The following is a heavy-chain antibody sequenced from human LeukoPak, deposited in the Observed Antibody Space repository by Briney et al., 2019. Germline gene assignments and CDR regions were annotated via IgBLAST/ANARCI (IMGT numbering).Heavy chain of an antibody. CDR2: ISYDGSNK. CDR3: ARGAKYGYSSSWYPY. CDR1: GFTFSSYG. D-gene: IGHD6-13*01. V-gene: IGHV3-30*03. J-gene: IGHJ4*02. Sequence: GRSLRLSCAASGFTFSSYGMHWVRQAPGKGLEWVAVISYDGSNKYYADSVKGRFTISRDNSKNTLYLQMNSLRAEDTAVYYCARGAKYGYSSSWYPYWGQGTLVTVSS.